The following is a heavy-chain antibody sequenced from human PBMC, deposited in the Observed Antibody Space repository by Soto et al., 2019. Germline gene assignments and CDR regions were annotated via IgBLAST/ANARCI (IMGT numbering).Heavy chain of an antibody. CDR3: ARDADYGGSRGGMDV. Sequence: QVRLEESGPGLVKPSETLSLICSVSGGSVNNAKYFWNWIRHHPANGLEWIGYIYYSGSTRYNPSFKTRATLSIDTSKNQFSLRLNSGTVADTAVYFCARDADYGGSRGGMDVWGRGTTVTVSS. J-gene: IGHJ6*02. V-gene: IGHV4-31*03. D-gene: IGHD4-17*01. CDR2: IYYSGST. CDR1: GGSVNNAKYF.